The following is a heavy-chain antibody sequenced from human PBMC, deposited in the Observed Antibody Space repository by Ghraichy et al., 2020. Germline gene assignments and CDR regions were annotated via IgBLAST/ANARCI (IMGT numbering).Heavy chain of an antibody. Sequence: GESLNISCAASGFTFSSYGMHWVRQAPGKGLEWVAVIWYDGSNKYYADSVKGRFTISRDNSKNTLYLQMNSLRAEDTAVYYCARDGALAAAGVYYYYGMDVWGQGTTVTVSS. D-gene: IGHD6-13*01. J-gene: IGHJ6*02. CDR1: GFTFSSYG. CDR3: ARDGALAAAGVYYYYGMDV. V-gene: IGHV3-33*01. CDR2: IWYDGSNK.